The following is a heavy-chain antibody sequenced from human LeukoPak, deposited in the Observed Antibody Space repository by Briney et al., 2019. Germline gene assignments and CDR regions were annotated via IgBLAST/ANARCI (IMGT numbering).Heavy chain of an antibody. J-gene: IGHJ5*02. CDR3: AASGGYSGYGAVFDP. CDR2: MYSIGST. D-gene: IGHD5-12*01. Sequence: PSETLSLTCTVSGGSISSGIYYWTWIRQPAGKGLEWIGRMYSIGSTNYNPSLRSRVTISADTSKNQFSLKLSSVTAADTAVYYCAASGGYSGYGAVFDPWGQGTLVTVSP. V-gene: IGHV4-61*02. CDR1: GGSISSGIYY.